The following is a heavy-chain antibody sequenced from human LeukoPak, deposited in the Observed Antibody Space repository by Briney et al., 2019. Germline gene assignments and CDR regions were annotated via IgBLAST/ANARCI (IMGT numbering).Heavy chain of an antibody. CDR2: IYTSGST. J-gene: IGHJ4*02. V-gene: IGHV4-4*07. CDR3: ARAIAMVRGVIYFDY. D-gene: IGHD3-10*01. CDR1: GGSISSY. Sequence: SETLSLTCTVSGGSISSYWSWIRQPAGKGMEWIGRIYTSGSTNYNPSLKSRVTMSVDTSKNQFSLKLSSVTAADTAVYYCARAIAMVRGVIYFDYWGQGTLVTVSS.